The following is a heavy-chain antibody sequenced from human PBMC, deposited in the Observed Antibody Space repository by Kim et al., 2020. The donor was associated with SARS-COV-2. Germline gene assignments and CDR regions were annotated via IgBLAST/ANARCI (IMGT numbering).Heavy chain of an antibody. J-gene: IGHJ4*02. D-gene: IGHD3-16*01. CDR3: ARGALEGSQWGGHFDY. V-gene: IGHV1-69*04. CDR2: IIPILGIA. CDR1: GGTFSSYA. Sequence: SVKVSCKASGGTFSSYAISWVRQAPGQGLEWMGRIIPILGIANYAQKFQGRVTITADKSTSTAYMELSSLRSEDTAVYYCARGALEGSQWGGHFDYWGQGTLVTVSS.